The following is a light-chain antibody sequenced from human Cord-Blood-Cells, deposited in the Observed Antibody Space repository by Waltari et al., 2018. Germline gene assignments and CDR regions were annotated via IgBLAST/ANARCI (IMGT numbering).Light chain of an antibody. V-gene: IGLV2-14*01. CDR3: SSYTSSSTLV. CDR1: SSDVGGYNY. J-gene: IGLJ2*01. Sequence: QSALTQPASVSGSPGQSITISCPGTSSDVGGYNYVSWYQQHPGKAPKLMIYDVSNRPSGVSNRFSGSKSGNTASLTISGLQAEDEADYYCSSYTSSSTLVFRGGTKLTVL. CDR2: DVS.